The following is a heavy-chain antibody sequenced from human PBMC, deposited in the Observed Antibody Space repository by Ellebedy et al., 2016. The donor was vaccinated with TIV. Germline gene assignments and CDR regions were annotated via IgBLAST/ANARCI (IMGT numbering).Heavy chain of an antibody. Sequence: MPSETLSLTCTVSGGSISSSSYYWGWIRQPPGKGLEWIGSIYYSGSTYYNPSLKSRVTISVDTSKNQFSLKLSSVTAADTAVYYCARHPLGGTIWFGELSFYGMDVWGQGTTATVSS. J-gene: IGHJ6*02. V-gene: IGHV4-39*01. D-gene: IGHD3-10*01. CDR3: ARHPLGGTIWFGELSFYGMDV. CDR2: IYYSGST. CDR1: GGSISSSSYY.